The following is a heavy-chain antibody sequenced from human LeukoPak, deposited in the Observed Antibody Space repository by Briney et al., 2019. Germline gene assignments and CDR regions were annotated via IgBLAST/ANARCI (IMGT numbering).Heavy chain of an antibody. Sequence: GRSLRLSCAASGFTFTNHGIHWVRRPPGKGLEWVAFIWFDGGNKYYADSVKGRFTISRDNSKNTLYLQMNTLRAEDTAVYYCARDISYGSDYYYYYGMDVWGQGATVTVSS. D-gene: IGHD5-24*01. CDR1: GFTFTNHG. CDR3: ARDISYGSDYYYYYGMDV. CDR2: IWFDGGNK. J-gene: IGHJ6*02. V-gene: IGHV3-33*01.